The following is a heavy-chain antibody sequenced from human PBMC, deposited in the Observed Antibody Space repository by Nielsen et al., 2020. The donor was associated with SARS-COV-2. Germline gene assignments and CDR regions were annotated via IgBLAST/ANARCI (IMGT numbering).Heavy chain of an antibody. Sequence: LRLSCTVSGGSISSGGYYWSWIRHHTGKGLEWIGYIYFSGRTCYNPSLKSRVTISVDTSKNQFSLSLRSVTAADTAVYYCARESSGYDHYNYGMDVWVQGTTVPVSS. CDR1: GGSISSGGYY. V-gene: IGHV4-31*03. CDR2: IYFSGRT. CDR3: ARESSGYDHYNYGMDV. J-gene: IGHJ6*02. D-gene: IGHD5-12*01.